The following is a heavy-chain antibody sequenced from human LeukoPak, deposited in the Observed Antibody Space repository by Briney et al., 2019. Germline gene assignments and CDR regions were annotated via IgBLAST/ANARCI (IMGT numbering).Heavy chain of an antibody. V-gene: IGHV3-21*01. CDR3: ARDRSSSWDYYYGMDV. CDR1: GFTFSSYS. J-gene: IGHJ6*02. Sequence: GVSLRLSCAASGFTFSSYSMNWVRQAPGKGLEWVSSISSSSSYIYYADSVKGRFTISRDNAKNSLYLQMNSLRAEDTAVYYCARDRSSSWDYYYGMDVWGQGTTVTVSS. CDR2: ISSSSSYI. D-gene: IGHD6-13*01.